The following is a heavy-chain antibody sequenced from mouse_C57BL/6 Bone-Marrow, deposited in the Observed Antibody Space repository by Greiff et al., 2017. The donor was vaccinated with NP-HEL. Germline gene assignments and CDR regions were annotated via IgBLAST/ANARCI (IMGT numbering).Heavy chain of an antibody. CDR1: GYTFTDYE. CDR2: IDPETGGT. Sequence: VQLQQSGAELVRPGATVTLSCKASGYTFTDYEMHWVKQTPVHGLEWIGAIDPETGGTAYNQKFKGKAILTADKSSSTAYMELRSLTSEDSAVYYCTGGNYLDYWGQGTTLTVSS. CDR3: TGGNYLDY. V-gene: IGHV1-15*01. J-gene: IGHJ2*01.